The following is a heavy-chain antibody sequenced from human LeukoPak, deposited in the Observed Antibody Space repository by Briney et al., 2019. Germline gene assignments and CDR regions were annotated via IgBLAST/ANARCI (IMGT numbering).Heavy chain of an antibody. V-gene: IGHV6-1*01. CDR1: GDSVSSNSAA. CDR3: AREILSTAQLWSQDSAFDI. CDR2: TYYRSKWYN. Sequence: SQTLSLTCAISGDSVSSNSAAWNWIRQSPSRDLEWLGRTYYRSKWYNDYAVSVKSRITINPDTSKNQFSLQLNSVTPEDTAVYYCAREILSTAQLWSQDSAFDIWGQGTMVTVSS. D-gene: IGHD5-18*01. J-gene: IGHJ3*02.